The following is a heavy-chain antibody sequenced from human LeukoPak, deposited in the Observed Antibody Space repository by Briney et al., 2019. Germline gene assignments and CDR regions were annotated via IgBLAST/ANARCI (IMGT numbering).Heavy chain of an antibody. CDR1: GFTFSKYW. D-gene: IGHD6-19*01. CDR2: VNTDGTVT. V-gene: IGHV3-74*01. J-gene: IGHJ5*02. Sequence: GGSLRLSCAASGFTFSKYWMLWVRQAPGKGLESVSRVNTDGTVTTYADSVRGRFTVSRDNADNTMFLQMNSVRDEDTAVYYCATLSVASSDVDHWGQGTLVTVSS. CDR3: ATLSVASSDVDH.